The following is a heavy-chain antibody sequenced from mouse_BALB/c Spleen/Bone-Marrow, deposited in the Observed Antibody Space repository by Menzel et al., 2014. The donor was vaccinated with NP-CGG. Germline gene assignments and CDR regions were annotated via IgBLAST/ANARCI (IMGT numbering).Heavy chain of an antibody. D-gene: IGHD1-2*01. CDR3: TRLHYYGYSAY. CDR1: GFDFSRFW. V-gene: IGHV4-1*02. J-gene: IGHJ3*01. Sequence: EVKVVESGGGLVQPGGSLKLSCAASGFDFSRFWMSWVRQAPGKGLEWIGGINPDSSTINYTPSLKDKFIISRVNAKNTLYLQKSKVRSEDTALYYCTRLHYYGYSAYWGQGTLVTVST. CDR2: INPDSSTI.